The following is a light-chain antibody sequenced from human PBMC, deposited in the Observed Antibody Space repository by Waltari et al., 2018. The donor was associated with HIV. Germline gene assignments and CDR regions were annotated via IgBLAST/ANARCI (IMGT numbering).Light chain of an antibody. V-gene: IGKV3-20*01. CDR1: QSVDSDY. J-gene: IGKJ3*01. Sequence: EIVLTQSPGTLSLSPGERATLSCRASQSVDSDYLAWYQQKPGQSPRLLIYDASNRATGIPDRFSGSGSGTDFTLTITRLEPEDFAVYYCQQYGSSFFTFGPGTKVDIK. CDR2: DAS. CDR3: QQYGSSFFT.